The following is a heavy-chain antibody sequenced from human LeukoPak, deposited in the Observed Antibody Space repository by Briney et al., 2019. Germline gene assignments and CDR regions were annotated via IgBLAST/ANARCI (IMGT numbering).Heavy chain of an antibody. CDR3: ARGRRQLVLFYWFDP. CDR1: GFTFTTYW. D-gene: IGHD6-6*01. Sequence: GGSLRLSCAASGFTFTTYWMHWVRQAPGKGLEWVSYISSSSSTIYYADSVKGRFTISRDNAKNSLYLQMNSLRAEDTAVYYCARGRRQLVLFYWFDPWGQGTLVTVSS. V-gene: IGHV3-48*01. J-gene: IGHJ5*02. CDR2: ISSSSSTI.